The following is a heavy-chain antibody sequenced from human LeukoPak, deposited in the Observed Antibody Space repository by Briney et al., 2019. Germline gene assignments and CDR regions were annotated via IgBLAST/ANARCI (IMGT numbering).Heavy chain of an antibody. Sequence: GGSLRLSCAASGFTFSSYAMSWVRQAPGKGLEWVSAISGSGGSTYYADSVKGRFTISRDNSKNTLYLQMNSLRAEDTAVYYCARDGSGSYLAFDIWGQGTMVTVSS. CDR3: ARDGSGSYLAFDI. D-gene: IGHD3-10*01. CDR1: GFTFSSYA. V-gene: IGHV3-23*01. CDR2: ISGSGGST. J-gene: IGHJ3*02.